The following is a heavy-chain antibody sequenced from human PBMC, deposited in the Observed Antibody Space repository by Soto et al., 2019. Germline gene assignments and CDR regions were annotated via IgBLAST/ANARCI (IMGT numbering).Heavy chain of an antibody. J-gene: IGHJ3*02. CDR3: ARDRYCSCCSRCYADAFDI. CDR1: GFTFSSYW. Sequence: EVQLVESGGGLVQPGGSLRLSCADSGFTFSSYWMHWYRQAPGKGLVWVSHINSDGSITTYADSVKGRFTISRDNAKNTLYLQMNSRRADDTAVYYCARDRYCSCCSRCYADAFDIWGEGTMVTVSS. CDR2: INSDGSIT. V-gene: IGHV3-74*01. D-gene: IGHD2-15*01.